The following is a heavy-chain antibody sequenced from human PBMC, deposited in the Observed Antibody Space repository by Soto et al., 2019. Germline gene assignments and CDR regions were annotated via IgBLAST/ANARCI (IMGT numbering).Heavy chain of an antibody. CDR3: LYFDY. J-gene: IGHJ4*02. V-gene: IGHV4-34*01. CDR1: SGSFSGYY. Sequence: SETLSLTCSIYSGSFSGYYWSWIRQPPGKGLEWIGEISQSGNTNYSPSLKSRVSISIDTSKKQFSLNLASVSAADTAVYDSLYFDYWGQGTLVTVSS. CDR2: ISQSGNT.